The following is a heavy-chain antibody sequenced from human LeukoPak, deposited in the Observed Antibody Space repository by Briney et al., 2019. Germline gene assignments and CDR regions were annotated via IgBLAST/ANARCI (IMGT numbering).Heavy chain of an antibody. CDR2: ISSSGSTI. J-gene: IGHJ3*02. V-gene: IGHV3-48*03. CDR3: ASTRVGDAFDI. Sequence: GGSLRLSCAASGFTFSSYEMNWVRQAPGKGLEWVSYISSSGSTIYYADSVKGRFTTSRDNAKNSLYLQMNSLRAEDTAVYYCASTRVGDAFDIWGQGTMVTVSS. D-gene: IGHD2-15*01. CDR1: GFTFSSYE.